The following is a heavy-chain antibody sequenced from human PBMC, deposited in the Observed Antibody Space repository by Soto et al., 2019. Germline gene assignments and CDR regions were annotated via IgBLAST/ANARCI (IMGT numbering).Heavy chain of an antibody. J-gene: IGHJ4*02. CDR2: IIPMFGTA. Sequence: ASVKVSCKASGVTFSSYAISWVLQAPGQGLEWMGGIIPMFGTANYAQKFQGRVTITADKSTSTAYMELSSLRSEDTAVYYCARGSVGATHFDYWGQGTLVTVSS. CDR3: ARGSVGATHFDY. CDR1: GVTFSSYA. V-gene: IGHV1-69*06. D-gene: IGHD1-26*01.